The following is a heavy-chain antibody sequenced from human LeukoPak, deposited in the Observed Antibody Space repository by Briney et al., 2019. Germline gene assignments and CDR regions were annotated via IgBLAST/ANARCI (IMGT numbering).Heavy chain of an antibody. D-gene: IGHD5-18*01. J-gene: IGHJ3*02. CDR1: GLTFSTYA. V-gene: IGHV3-30*04. CDR2: ISYDGSSK. CDR3: ARARSSYGYGDAFDI. Sequence: QTGGSLRLSCAASGLTFSTYAMHWVRQAPGKGLEWVAVISYDGSSKYYADSVKGRFTISRDNSKNTLYLQMNSLRAEDTAVYYCARARSSYGYGDAFDIWGQGTMVTVSS.